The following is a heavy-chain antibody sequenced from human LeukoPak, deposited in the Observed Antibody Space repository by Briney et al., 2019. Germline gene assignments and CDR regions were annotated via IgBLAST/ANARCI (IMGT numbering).Heavy chain of an antibody. J-gene: IGHJ4*02. D-gene: IGHD6-13*01. CDR1: GGSISSGGYY. V-gene: IGHV4-39*07. CDR2: INHSGST. CDR3: ARSGRSWPDFDY. Sequence: PSETLSLTCTVSGGSISSGGYYWSWIRQPPGKGLEWIGEINHSGSTNYNPSLKSRVTISVDTSKNQFSLKLSSVTAADTAVYYCARSGRSWPDFDYWGQGTLVTVSS.